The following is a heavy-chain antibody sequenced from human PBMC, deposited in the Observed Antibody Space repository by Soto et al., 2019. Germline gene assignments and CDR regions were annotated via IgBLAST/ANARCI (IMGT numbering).Heavy chain of an antibody. CDR1: GYTFTSYY. Sequence: ASVKVSCKASGYTFTSYYMHWVRQAPGQGLEWMGIINPSGGSTSYAQKFQGRVTMTRDTSTSTVYVELSSLRAEDTAVYYCANAPSGYSSGWYYFDYWGQGTLVTVSS. J-gene: IGHJ4*02. V-gene: IGHV1-46*01. CDR3: ANAPSGYSSGWYYFDY. CDR2: INPSGGST. D-gene: IGHD6-19*01.